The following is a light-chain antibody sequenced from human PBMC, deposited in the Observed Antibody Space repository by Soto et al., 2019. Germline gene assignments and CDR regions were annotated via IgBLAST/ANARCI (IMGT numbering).Light chain of an antibody. V-gene: IGKV1-39*01. J-gene: IGKJ3*01. Sequence: DIQMTQSPSSLSASVGDRVTITCRASQSISNYLNWYQQTPGKAPKLLIYAASSLHSGVPSRFSGSGSGTDFTLTIISLQPEDFATYYCQQSYSTPRTFGPGTKVDI. CDR3: QQSYSTPRT. CDR2: AAS. CDR1: QSISNY.